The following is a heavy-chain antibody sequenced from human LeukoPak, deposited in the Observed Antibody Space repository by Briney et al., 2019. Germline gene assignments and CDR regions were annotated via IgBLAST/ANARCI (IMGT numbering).Heavy chain of an antibody. CDR3: ARTEYYYDSSAYYFDF. Sequence: PWGSLTLSCAASGYTISSDWMSCCRRAPGKGLEGVANKKQDGRGKYYVDSVKGRFTISGDNAKNPLYLKLISLSAADTAVNYCARTEYYYDSSAYYFDFWGQGTLVTVSS. J-gene: IGHJ4*02. CDR2: KKQDGRGK. V-gene: IGHV3-7*01. CDR1: GYTISSDW. D-gene: IGHD3-22*01.